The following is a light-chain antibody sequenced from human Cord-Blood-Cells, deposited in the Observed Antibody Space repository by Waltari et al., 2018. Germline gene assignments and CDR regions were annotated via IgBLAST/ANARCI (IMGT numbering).Light chain of an antibody. CDR2: DFS. CDR1: SSDVGGYNY. Sequence: QSALTQPASVSGSPGQSITISCTGTSSDVGGYNYVSGYQHHPGKAPTLISCDFSNRPAGVSNAFACAKSGITASRPISGLQAEDEADYYCSSYTSSSTWVFGGGTKLTVL. J-gene: IGLJ3*02. V-gene: IGLV2-14*03. CDR3: SSYTSSSTWV.